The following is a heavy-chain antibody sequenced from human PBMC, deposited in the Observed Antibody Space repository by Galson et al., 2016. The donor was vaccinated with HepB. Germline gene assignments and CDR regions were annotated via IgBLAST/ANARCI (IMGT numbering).Heavy chain of an antibody. J-gene: IGHJ1*01. CDR3: ARGQGQLLWGNAEWFQH. CDR2: ISYDGTTE. D-gene: IGHD2-2*01. V-gene: IGHV3-30*01. Sequence: SLRLSCAASGFTLKRYAIHWVRQAPGKGLEWVTAISYDGTTEYYADSVKGRFTVSRDNSKNTVYLQINSLRTADTAVYYCARGQGQLLWGNAEWFQHWGQGTLVTVSS. CDR1: GFTLKRYA.